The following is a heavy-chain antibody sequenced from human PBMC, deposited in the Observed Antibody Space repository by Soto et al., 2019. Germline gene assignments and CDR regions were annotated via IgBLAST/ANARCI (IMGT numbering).Heavy chain of an antibody. D-gene: IGHD3-10*01. J-gene: IGHJ3*02. CDR3: ARHMNYYGTGLAWSAFDI. V-gene: IGHV1-69*02. CDR2: IIPILGIA. CDR1: GGTFSSYT. Sequence: ASVKVSCKASGGTFSSYTISWVRQAPGQGLEWMGRIIPILGIANYAQKFQGRVTITADKSTSTAYMELSSLRSEDTAVYYCARHMNYYGTGLAWSAFDILGHGTMVTVSS.